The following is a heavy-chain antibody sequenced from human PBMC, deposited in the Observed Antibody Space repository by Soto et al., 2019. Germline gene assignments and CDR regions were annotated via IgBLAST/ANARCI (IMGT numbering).Heavy chain of an antibody. Sequence: EVQLVESGGGLVQPGGSLRLSCAASGFTFSTYWMSWVRQAPGKGPEWVANMNQDGSERYYVDSVKGRFTISRDNARNSLYPQMNGLTLEDTAVYCCGRDTVEYLGWDYWGQGTLVTVAS. J-gene: IGHJ4*02. CDR1: GFTFSTYW. V-gene: IGHV3-7*03. CDR3: GRDTVEYLGWDY. CDR2: MNQDGSER.